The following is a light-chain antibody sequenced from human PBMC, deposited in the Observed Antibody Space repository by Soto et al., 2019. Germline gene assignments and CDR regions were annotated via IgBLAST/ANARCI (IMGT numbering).Light chain of an antibody. V-gene: IGLV1-44*01. CDR3: AAWDDSLNGHV. CDR1: SSNIGSNT. J-gene: IGLJ1*01. CDR2: TND. Sequence: QSVLTQPPSASGTPGQRVTISCTGSSSNIGSNTVNWFQQLPGTAPKPLIQTNDQRPSGVPDRFSGSKSGTSASLATSGLQSEDEADYYCAAWDDSLNGHVFGTGTKLTVL.